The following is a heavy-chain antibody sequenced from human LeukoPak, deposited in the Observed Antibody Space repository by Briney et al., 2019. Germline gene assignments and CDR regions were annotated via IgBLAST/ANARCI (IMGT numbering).Heavy chain of an antibody. CDR1: GFTFSSYA. Sequence: PGGSLRLSCAASGFTFSSYAMSWVRQAPGKGLEWVSVISGSGGSTYYADSVKGRFTISRDNSKNTLYLQMNSLRAEDTAVYYCAKGYFLLTIFGVVNGGAFDYWGQGTLVTVSS. D-gene: IGHD3-3*01. CDR3: AKGYFLLTIFGVVNGGAFDY. CDR2: ISGSGGST. V-gene: IGHV3-23*01. J-gene: IGHJ4*02.